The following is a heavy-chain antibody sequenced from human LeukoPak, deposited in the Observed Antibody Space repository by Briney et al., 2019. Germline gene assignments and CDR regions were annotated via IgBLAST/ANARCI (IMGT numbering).Heavy chain of an antibody. J-gene: IGHJ4*02. CDR3: ARQEGGIVGPY. D-gene: IGHD1-26*01. V-gene: IGHV4-4*07. CDR2: IYTGGST. CDR1: GGSINSYF. Sequence: PSETLSLTCTVSGGSINSYFWTWIRQPAGKGLEWIGRIYTGGSTNYNPSLKSRVTMSVDTSKNQFSLKLNSVTAADTAVYYCARQEGGIVGPYWGQGTLVTVSS.